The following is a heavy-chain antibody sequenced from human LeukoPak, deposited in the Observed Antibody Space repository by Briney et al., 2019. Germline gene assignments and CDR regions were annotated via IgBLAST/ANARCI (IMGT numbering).Heavy chain of an antibody. D-gene: IGHD2-2*01. Sequence: EASVTVSCKASGGTFSSYAISWVRQAPGQGLEWMGGIIPIFGTANYAQKFQGRVTITTDESTSTAYMELSSLRSEDTAVYYCARGRCSSTSCYHDQFDYWGQGTLVTVSS. V-gene: IGHV1-69*05. CDR2: IIPIFGTA. J-gene: IGHJ4*02. CDR3: ARGRCSSTSCYHDQFDY. CDR1: GGTFSSYA.